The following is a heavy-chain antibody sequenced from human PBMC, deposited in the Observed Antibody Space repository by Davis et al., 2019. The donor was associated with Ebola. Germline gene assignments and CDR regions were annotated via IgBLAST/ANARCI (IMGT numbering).Heavy chain of an antibody. CDR2: ISSNGGST. J-gene: IGHJ6*04. Sequence: GGSLRLSCAASGFTFRDYAMTWVRQTPEKGLEWVSGISSNGGSTYYADSVKGRFTISRDNSKKTLYLQMNSLRAEDTAVYYCAKSGLSFGVVKYHYGMDVWGKGTTVTVSS. V-gene: IGHV3-23*01. CDR3: AKSGLSFGVVKYHYGMDV. CDR1: GFTFRDYA. D-gene: IGHD3-3*01.